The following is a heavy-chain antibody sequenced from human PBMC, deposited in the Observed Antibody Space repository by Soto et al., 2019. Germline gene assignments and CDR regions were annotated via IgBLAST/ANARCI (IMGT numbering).Heavy chain of an antibody. V-gene: IGHV4-59*01. CDR3: SREISPGSMLHRYTAPDTWFDP. Sequence: PSETLSLTCTVSGGSISSYYWSWIRQPPGKGLEWIACIYYSGSTNYNPSLKSRVTISVDTSKNQFPHKLIYVTTADTAVYYCSREISPGSMLHRYTAPDTWFDPWGQGTLVTVSS. J-gene: IGHJ5*02. D-gene: IGHD2-8*01. CDR1: GGSISSYY. CDR2: IYYSGST.